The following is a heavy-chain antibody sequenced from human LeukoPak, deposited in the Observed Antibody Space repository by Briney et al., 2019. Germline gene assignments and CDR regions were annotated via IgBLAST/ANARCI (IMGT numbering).Heavy chain of an antibody. CDR3: ARVLTVTNY. V-gene: IGHV4-38-2*02. CDR2: IYHSGST. CDR1: GYSISSGYY. D-gene: IGHD4-17*01. Sequence: SETLSLTCTVSGYSISSGYYWGWIRQPPGKGLEWIGSIYHSGSTYYNPSLKSRVTISVDTSKNQFSLKLSSVTAADTAVYYCARVLTVTNYWGQGTLVTVSS. J-gene: IGHJ4*02.